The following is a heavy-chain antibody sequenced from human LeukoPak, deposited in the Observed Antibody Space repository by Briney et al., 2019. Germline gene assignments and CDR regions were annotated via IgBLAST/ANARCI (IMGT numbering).Heavy chain of an antibody. D-gene: IGHD6-19*01. CDR3: ARSGQWLAPQLDY. V-gene: IGHV4-61*01. Sequence: PSETLSLTCTVSGGSVSSGSYYWSWIRQPPGKGLEWIGYIYYSGSTNYNPSLKSRVTISVDTSKNQFSLKLSSVTAADTAVYYCARSGQWLAPQLDYWGQGTLVTVSS. CDR1: GGSVSSGSYY. J-gene: IGHJ4*02. CDR2: IYYSGST.